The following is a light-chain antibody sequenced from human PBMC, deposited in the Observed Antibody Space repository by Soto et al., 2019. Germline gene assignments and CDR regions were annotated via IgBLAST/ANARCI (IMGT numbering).Light chain of an antibody. CDR3: AAWDDSLNGWV. J-gene: IGLJ3*02. CDR1: SSNIGTNT. CDR2: SNN. V-gene: IGLV1-44*01. Sequence: QSVLTQPPSASGTPGQRVTIYCSGSSSNIGTNTVNWYQQLPGTASKLLIYSNNQRPSGVPDRFSGSKSGTSASLAISGLQSEDEADYYCAAWDDSLNGWVFGGGTKLTVL.